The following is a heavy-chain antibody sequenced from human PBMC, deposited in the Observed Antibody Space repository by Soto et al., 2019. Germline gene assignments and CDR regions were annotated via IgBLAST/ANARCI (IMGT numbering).Heavy chain of an antibody. CDR3: ARGPVTYYYGSGNPEY. D-gene: IGHD3-10*01. V-gene: IGHV1-2*04. CDR1: GYTFTGYY. CDR2: INPNSGGT. J-gene: IGHJ4*02. Sequence: VASVKVSCKASGYTFTGYYMHWVRQAPGQGLEWMGWINPNSGGTNYAQKFQGWVTMTRDTSASTAYMELSSLRSEDTAVYYCARGPVTYYYGSGNPEYWGQGTLVTVSS.